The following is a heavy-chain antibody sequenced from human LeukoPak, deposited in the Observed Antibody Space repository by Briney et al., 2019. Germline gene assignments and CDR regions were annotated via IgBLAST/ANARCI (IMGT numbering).Heavy chain of an antibody. V-gene: IGHV3-23*01. CDR3: AKDMSYYYGSANAFDY. CDR2: ISGSGGST. Sequence: QPGGSLRLSCAASGFTFSSYAMSWVRQAPGKGLEWVSAISGSGGSTYYADSVKGRFTISRDNSKNTLYLQMNSLRAEDTAVYYCAKDMSYYYGSANAFDYWGQGTLVTVSS. D-gene: IGHD3-10*01. J-gene: IGHJ4*02. CDR1: GFTFSSYA.